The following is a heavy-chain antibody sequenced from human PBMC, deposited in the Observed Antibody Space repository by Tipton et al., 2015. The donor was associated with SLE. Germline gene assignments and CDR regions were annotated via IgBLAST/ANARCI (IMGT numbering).Heavy chain of an antibody. CDR2: IYYSGRT. J-gene: IGHJ4*02. Sequence: TLSLTCTVSGGSISSGGYYWSWICQHPGKGLEWIGYIYYSGRTYYNPSLKSRVTISVDTSKNQFSLKLSSVTAADTAVDYCAITRAYCGGDCYWIVWGQGTLVTVSS. CDR3: AITRAYCGGDCYWIV. CDR1: GGSISSGGYY. D-gene: IGHD2-21*01. V-gene: IGHV4-31*03.